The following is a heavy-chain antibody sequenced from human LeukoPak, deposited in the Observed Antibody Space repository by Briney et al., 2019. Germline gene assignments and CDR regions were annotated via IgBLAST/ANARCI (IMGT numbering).Heavy chain of an antibody. J-gene: IGHJ4*02. V-gene: IGHV3-30*03. CDR3: ARDRGYCSGGSCSPYFDY. CDR1: ALTFTSYG. CDR2: ISLDGSNN. Sequence: PGGSLSLSRAPYALTFTSYGTEWASQDPGSGLGWVAVISLDGSNNYYADSVNGRFTIPRDNTKNTLYLQMNSLRAEDTAVYYCARDRGYCSGGSCSPYFDYWGQGTLVTVSS. D-gene: IGHD2-15*01.